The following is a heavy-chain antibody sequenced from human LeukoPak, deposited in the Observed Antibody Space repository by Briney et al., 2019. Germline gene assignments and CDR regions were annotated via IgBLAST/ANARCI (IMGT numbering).Heavy chain of an antibody. D-gene: IGHD2-15*01. CDR1: GYTFASYY. J-gene: IGHJ5*02. CDR2: MNPNSGNT. V-gene: IGHV1-8*02. CDR3: ARVGCSGGSCLWWFDP. Sequence: GASVKVSCKASGYTFASYYVHWVRQAPGQGLEWMGWMNPNSGNTGYAQKFQGRVTMTRNTSISTAYMELSSLRSEDTAVYYCARVGCSGGSCLWWFDPWGQGTLVTVSS.